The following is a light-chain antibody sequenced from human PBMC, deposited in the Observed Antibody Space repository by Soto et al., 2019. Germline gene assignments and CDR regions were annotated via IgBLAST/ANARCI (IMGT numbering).Light chain of an antibody. Sequence: EIVLTQSPGTLSLSPGERATLSCRASQNIITYLAWYQQKPGQPPRLLMYGASTRATGVPDRVSGSGSGADFTLTITRLEPEDFAVYFCQHYYSSPPTFGQGTKLEVK. J-gene: IGKJ2*01. CDR3: QHYYSSPPT. CDR1: QNIITY. CDR2: GAS. V-gene: IGKV3-20*01.